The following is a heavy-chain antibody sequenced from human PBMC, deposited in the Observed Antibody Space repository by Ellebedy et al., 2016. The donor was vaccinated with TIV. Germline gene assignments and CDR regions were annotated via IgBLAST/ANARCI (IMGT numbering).Heavy chain of an antibody. CDR3: ARVRITMVRGVKIGGMDV. Sequence: LRLXXAVSNGSISRDDYYWIWIRPHPGKGLEWIGYIYYDGSTHYNPSLRSRVSISVDTSHNQFSLNLRSVTAADTAVYYCARVRITMVRGVKIGGMDVWGQGTTVTVSS. CDR1: NGSISRDDYY. CDR2: IYYDGST. D-gene: IGHD3-10*01. V-gene: IGHV4-31*11. J-gene: IGHJ6*02.